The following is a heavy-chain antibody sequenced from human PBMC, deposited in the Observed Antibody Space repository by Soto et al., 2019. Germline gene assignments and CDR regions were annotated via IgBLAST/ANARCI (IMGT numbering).Heavy chain of an antibody. V-gene: IGHV3-30*18. D-gene: IGHD1-20*01. J-gene: IGHJ4*02. CDR2: ISYDGSNK. CDR3: AKGPHNWFDY. Sequence: SGGSLRLSCAASGSTFSSYGMHWVRQAPGKGLEWGAVISYDGSNKYYADSVKGRFTISRDNSKNTLYLQMNSLRAEDTAVYYCAKGPHNWFDYWGQGTLVTVSS. CDR1: GSTFSSYG.